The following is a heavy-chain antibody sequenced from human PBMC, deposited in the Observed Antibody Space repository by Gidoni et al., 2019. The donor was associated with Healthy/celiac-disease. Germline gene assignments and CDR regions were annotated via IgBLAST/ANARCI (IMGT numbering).Heavy chain of an antibody. D-gene: IGHD3-10*01. CDR2: IYSRGST. CDR3: ARTRGSNIWFDP. V-gene: IGHV4-61*01. J-gene: IGHJ5*02. CDR1: GDSVSSGTNY. Sequence: QVQLLESGPGLVKPSETLSLTCSVSGDSVSSGTNYWSWIRQPPGKGLEWIGYIYSRGSTNYSPSLKSRFSISMDTSKNQFSLKVTSVTAADTAVYFCARTRGSNIWFDPWGQGTLVTVSS.